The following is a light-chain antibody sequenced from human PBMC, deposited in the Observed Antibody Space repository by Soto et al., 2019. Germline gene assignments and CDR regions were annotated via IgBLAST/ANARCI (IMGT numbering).Light chain of an antibody. J-gene: IGLJ3*02. Sequence: QPVLTQSPSASASLGASVKLTCTLSSGHNTYAIAWHQQQPEKGPRYLMKLNSDGSHSKGDGIPDRFSGSSSGAERYLTISSLQSEDEADYYCQPLGNGSWVFGGGTKLTVL. V-gene: IGLV4-69*01. CDR2: LNSDGSH. CDR3: QPLGNGSWV. CDR1: SGHNTYA.